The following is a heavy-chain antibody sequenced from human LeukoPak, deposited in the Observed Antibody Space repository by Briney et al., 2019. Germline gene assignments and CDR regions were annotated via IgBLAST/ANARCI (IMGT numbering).Heavy chain of an antibody. D-gene: IGHD3-10*01. Sequence: PSETLSLTSTVSGGSISSSSYYWGWLRQPPGKGLEWIGRIYYSGSTYYNPSLKSRVTISVDTSKNQFSLKLSSVTDADTSVYYCATPLVRGVDYFDYWGQGTLVTVSS. CDR3: ATPLVRGVDYFDY. V-gene: IGHV4-39*01. CDR2: IYYSGST. CDR1: GGSISSSSYY. J-gene: IGHJ4*02.